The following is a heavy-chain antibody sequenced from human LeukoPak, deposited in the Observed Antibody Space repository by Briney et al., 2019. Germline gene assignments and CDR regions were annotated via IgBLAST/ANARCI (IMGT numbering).Heavy chain of an antibody. CDR1: GFTFSSYE. J-gene: IGHJ4*02. Sequence: GGSLRLSCAASGFTFSSYEMNWVRQAPGKGLEWGSYISSSGSTIYYADSVKGRFTISRDNAKNSLYLQMNSLRAEDTAVYYCARVSWLLSPPDYWGQGTLVTVSS. V-gene: IGHV3-48*03. CDR2: ISSSGSTI. CDR3: ARVSWLLSPPDY. D-gene: IGHD2-2*01.